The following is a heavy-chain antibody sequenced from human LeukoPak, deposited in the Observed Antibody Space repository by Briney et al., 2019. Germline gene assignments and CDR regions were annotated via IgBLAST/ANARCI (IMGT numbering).Heavy chain of an antibody. D-gene: IGHD6-13*01. J-gene: IGHJ6*02. Sequence: GGSVTVSYKASGYTFTRYGMSWVRQAPGKGLEWVGWISGYNGNTNYAQRLQGRVSMTTDTATSTAYMELSSLSSDYTAVYYCARDLPYYSSWYFRSFTYHYYAMDVWGQGTTVTVSS. CDR3: ARDLPYYSSWYFRSFTYHYYAMDV. CDR2: ISGYNGNT. V-gene: IGHV1-18*01. CDR1: GYTFTRYG.